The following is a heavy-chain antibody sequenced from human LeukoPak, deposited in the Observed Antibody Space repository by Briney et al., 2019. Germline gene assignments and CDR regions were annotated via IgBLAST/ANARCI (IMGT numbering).Heavy chain of an antibody. CDR2: ISNDANTI. J-gene: IGHJ4*02. CDR1: GFTFSNHE. D-gene: IGHD2-2*01. V-gene: IGHV3-48*03. Sequence: GGSLRLSCAASGFTFSNHEMNWVRQAPGKGLEWVSYISNDANTIYYADSVKGRFSISRDNAKNSLLLQLNSLSAEDTAIYYCARGLRRGFCRSASCSVFDYWGQGTLVTVSS. CDR3: ARGLRRGFCRSASCSVFDY.